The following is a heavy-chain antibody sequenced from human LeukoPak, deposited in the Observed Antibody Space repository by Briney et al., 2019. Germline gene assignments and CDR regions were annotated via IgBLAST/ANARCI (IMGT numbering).Heavy chain of an antibody. CDR3: AKDQPQTAGY. D-gene: IGHD1-14*01. CDR2: IRYDGSDK. J-gene: IGHJ4*02. Sequence: PGGSLRLSCVASGFNLSAYAVHWARQAPGKGLEWVSLIRYDGSDKYYADSVKGRFTISRDNSKNTLYLQMNSLRAEDTAVYYCAKDQPQTAGYWGQGTLVTVSS. CDR1: GFNLSAYA. V-gene: IGHV3-30*02.